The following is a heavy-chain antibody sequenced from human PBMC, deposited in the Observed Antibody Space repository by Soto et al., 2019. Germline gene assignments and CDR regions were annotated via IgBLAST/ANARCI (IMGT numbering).Heavy chain of an antibody. CDR3: ARGFLEWLSFRVYYHYGMDV. CDR2: ISSSGSTI. Sequence: GSLRLSCAASGLTFSDYDLTCIRQAPGKGPARVSYISSSGSTIYYADSVKGRFTISRDNAKNSLYLQMNSLRAEDTAVYYCARGFLEWLSFRVYYHYGMDVWGQGTTVTVSS. D-gene: IGHD3-3*01. V-gene: IGHV3-11*01. CDR1: GLTFSDYD. J-gene: IGHJ6*02.